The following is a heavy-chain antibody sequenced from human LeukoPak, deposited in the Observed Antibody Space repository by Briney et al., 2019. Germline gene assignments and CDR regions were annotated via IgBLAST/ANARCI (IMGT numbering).Heavy chain of an antibody. Sequence: GGSLRLSCAASGFTFSSYMSWVRQAPGKGLEWVSVIYSGGSTYYADSVKGRFTISRDNSKNTLYLQMNSLRVEDTAVYYCARVSFRYYFDYWGQGTLVTVSS. D-gene: IGHD2-21*01. CDR1: GFTFSSY. J-gene: IGHJ4*02. V-gene: IGHV3-53*01. CDR3: ARVSFRYYFDY. CDR2: IYSGGST.